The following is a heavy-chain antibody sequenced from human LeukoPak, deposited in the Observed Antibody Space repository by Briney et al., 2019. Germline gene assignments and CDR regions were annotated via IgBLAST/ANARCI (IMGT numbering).Heavy chain of an antibody. CDR2: IYYSGST. J-gene: IGHJ5*02. Sequence: KTSETLSLTCAVYGGSFSGYYWSWIRQPPGKGLEWIGYIYYSGSTNYNPSLKSRVTISVDTSKNQFSLKLSSVTAADTAVYYCARHLWEFSGYSSSGYVDWCDPWGQRTRVSVSS. CDR3: ARHLWEFSGYSSSGYVDWCDP. D-gene: IGHD6-13*01. V-gene: IGHV4-34*01. CDR1: GGSFSGYY.